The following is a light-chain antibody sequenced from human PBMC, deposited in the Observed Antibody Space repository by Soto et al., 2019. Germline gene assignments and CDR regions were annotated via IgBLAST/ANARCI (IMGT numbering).Light chain of an antibody. Sequence: QSALTQSPSASGSPGQSVTISCTETSSDVGAYKYVSWYQQYPGKAPKLMIYEVTKRPSGVPDRFSGSKSGNTASLTVSGLQAEDEADYYCTSYVGNDIWVFGGGTKLTVL. J-gene: IGLJ3*02. CDR2: EVT. V-gene: IGLV2-8*01. CDR3: TSYVGNDIWV. CDR1: SSDVGAYKY.